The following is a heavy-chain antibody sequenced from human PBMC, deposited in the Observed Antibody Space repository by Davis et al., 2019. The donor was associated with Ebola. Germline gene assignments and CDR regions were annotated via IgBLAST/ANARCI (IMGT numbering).Heavy chain of an antibody. CDR2: IYYSGST. CDR1: GGSISSYY. V-gene: IGHV4-59*01. Sequence: MPSETLSLTCTVSGGSISSYYWSWIRQPPGKGLEWIGYIYYSGSTNYNPSLKSRVTISVDTSKNQFSLKLSSVTAADTAVYYCARTSSGWSFFDYWGQGTLVTVSS. J-gene: IGHJ4*02. CDR3: ARTSSGWSFFDY. D-gene: IGHD6-19*01.